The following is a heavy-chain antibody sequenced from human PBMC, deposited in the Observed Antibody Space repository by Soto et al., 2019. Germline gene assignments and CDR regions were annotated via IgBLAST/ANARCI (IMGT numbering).Heavy chain of an antibody. CDR2: IYYSGST. Sequence: QVQLQESGPGLVKPSQTLSLTCTVSGGSISSGGYYWSWIRQHPGKGLEWIGYIYYSGSTYYNPALRCSVTISVDTSKNQFALKLSSVTAADTAVYYCARDSPYPMAAAGCWFDPWGQGTLVTVSS. CDR3: ARDSPYPMAAAGCWFDP. D-gene: IGHD6-13*01. J-gene: IGHJ5*02. CDR1: GGSISSGGYY. V-gene: IGHV4-31*01.